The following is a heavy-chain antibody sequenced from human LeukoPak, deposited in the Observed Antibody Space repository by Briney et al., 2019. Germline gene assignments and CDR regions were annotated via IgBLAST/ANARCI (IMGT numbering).Heavy chain of an antibody. V-gene: IGHV3-74*01. D-gene: IGHD1-26*01. CDR2: INSDGRST. CDR3: ARTWELLPDFDY. CDR1: GFTFSSYW. J-gene: IGHJ4*02. Sequence: GGSLRLSCAASGFTFSSYWMHWVRQAPGKGLVWVSRINSDGRSTSYADSVKGRFTISRDNAKNALYMQMNSLRAEDTAVYYCARTWELLPDFDYWGQGTLVTVSS.